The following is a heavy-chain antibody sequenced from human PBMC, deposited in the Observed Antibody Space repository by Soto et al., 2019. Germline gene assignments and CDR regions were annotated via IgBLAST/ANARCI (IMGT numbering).Heavy chain of an antibody. D-gene: IGHD3-9*01. CDR1: DDFISSYY. Sequence: SETLSLTCTVSDDFISSYYWNWIRQPAGKGLEWIGRVSTNGATNYNPSLESRVTVSVDTSKNQFSLKLTSVTAADTAVYFCARADYEILTGSYAMDVWGQGTTVTVSS. CDR2: VSTNGAT. J-gene: IGHJ6*02. CDR3: ARADYEILTGSYAMDV. V-gene: IGHV4-4*07.